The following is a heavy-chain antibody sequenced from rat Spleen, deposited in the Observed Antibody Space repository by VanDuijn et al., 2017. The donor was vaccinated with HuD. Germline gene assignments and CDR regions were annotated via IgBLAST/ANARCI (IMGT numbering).Heavy chain of an antibody. CDR1: GFTLSKYG. V-gene: IGHV5-19*01. CDR3: TTWDYYDNRFDY. CDR2: ITPSGITT. D-gene: IGHD1-6*01. J-gene: IGHJ2*01. Sequence: EVQLVESGGGLVQPGRSLKLSCAASGFTLSKYGMQWIRQSPTKGLQWVAAITPSGITTHYRDSMKGRFTISRENAKSTLHLQMDSLRSEDTATYYCTTWDYYDNRFDYWGQGVMVTVSS.